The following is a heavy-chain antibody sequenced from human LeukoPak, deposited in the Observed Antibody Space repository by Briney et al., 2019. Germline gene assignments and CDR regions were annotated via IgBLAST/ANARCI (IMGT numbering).Heavy chain of an antibody. V-gene: IGHV4-4*07. Sequence: TSETLSLTCTVSGGSISSYYWSWIRQPAGKGLEWIGRIYTSGSTNYNPSLKSRVTMSVDTSKNQFSLKLSSVTAADTAVYYCARMRGDGSGGYSWFDPWGQGTLVTVSS. CDR2: IYTSGST. CDR3: ARMRGDGSGGYSWFDP. J-gene: IGHJ5*02. D-gene: IGHD3-10*01. CDR1: GGSISSYY.